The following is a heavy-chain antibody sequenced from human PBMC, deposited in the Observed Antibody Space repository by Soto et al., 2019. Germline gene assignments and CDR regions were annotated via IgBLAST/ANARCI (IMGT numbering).Heavy chain of an antibody. CDR1: GGSISSYY. CDR3: AGLGYSSSWTIDY. CDR2: IYYSGST. J-gene: IGHJ4*02. Sequence: SETLSLTCTVSGGSISSYYWSWIRQPPGKGLEWIGYIYYSGSTNYNPSLKSRVTISVDTSKNQFSLKLSSVTAADTAVYYCAGLGYSSSWTIDYWGQGTLVTVSS. V-gene: IGHV4-59*01. D-gene: IGHD6-13*01.